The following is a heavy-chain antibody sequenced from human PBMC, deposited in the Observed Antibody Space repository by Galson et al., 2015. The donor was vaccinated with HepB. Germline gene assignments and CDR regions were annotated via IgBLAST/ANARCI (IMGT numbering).Heavy chain of an antibody. CDR1: GFSLSDARMS. CDR2: IFSNDEK. J-gene: IGHJ3*01. CDR3: ARKIGAYGV. V-gene: IGHV2-26*01. Sequence: PALVKPTQTLTLTCTVSGFSLSDARMSVSWIRQPPGKALEWLEHIFSNDEKSYSTSLKSRLTSSKDTSKSQVVLTMTNMDPVDTATYYCARKIGAYGVWGQGTLVTVSS. D-gene: IGHD2-21*01.